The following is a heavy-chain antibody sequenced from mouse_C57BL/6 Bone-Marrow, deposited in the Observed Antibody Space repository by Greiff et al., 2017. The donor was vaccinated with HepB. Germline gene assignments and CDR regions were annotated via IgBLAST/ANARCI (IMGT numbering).Heavy chain of an antibody. Sequence: EVKLVESGGGLVQPKGSLKLSCAASGFSFNTYAMNWVRQAPGKGLEWVARIRSKSNNYATYYADSVKDRFTISRDDSESMLYLQMNNLKTEDTAMYYCVRHLLTSVDGYYENYYAMDYWGQGTSVTVSS. J-gene: IGHJ4*01. D-gene: IGHD2-3*01. CDR3: VRHLLTSVDGYYENYYAMDY. CDR1: GFSFNTYA. V-gene: IGHV10-1*01. CDR2: IRSKSNNYAT.